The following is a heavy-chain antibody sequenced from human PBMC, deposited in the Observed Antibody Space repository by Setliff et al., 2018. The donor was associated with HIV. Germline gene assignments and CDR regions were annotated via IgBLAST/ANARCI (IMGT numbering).Heavy chain of an antibody. Sequence: SETLSLTCTVSGGSISGHYWSWIRQPPGKGLEWIGEINHSGSTNYNPSLKSRVTISADTSKNHLSLKLTSLTAADTAVYYCGRLETGPATSAYGPFNSWGQGKMVTVSS. V-gene: IGHV4-34*01. D-gene: IGHD4-17*01. CDR1: GGSISGHY. J-gene: IGHJ4*02. CDR2: INHSGST. CDR3: GRLETGPATSAYGPFNS.